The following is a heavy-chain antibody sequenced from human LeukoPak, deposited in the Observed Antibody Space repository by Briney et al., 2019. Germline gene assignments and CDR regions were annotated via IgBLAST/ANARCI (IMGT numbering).Heavy chain of an antibody. CDR1: GGSISSSSYY. CDR3: ARVRHNWNYEEDWFDP. CDR2: IYYSGST. J-gene: IGHJ5*02. V-gene: IGHV4-39*07. D-gene: IGHD1-7*01. Sequence: SETLSLTCTVSGGSISSSSYYWGWIRQPPGKGLEWIGSIYYSGSTYYNPSLKSRVTMSVDTSKNQFSLKLSSVTAADTAVYYCARVRHNWNYEEDWFDPWGQGTLVTVSS.